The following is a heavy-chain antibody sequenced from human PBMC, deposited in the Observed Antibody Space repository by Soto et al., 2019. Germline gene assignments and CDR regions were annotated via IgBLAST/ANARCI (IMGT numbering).Heavy chain of an antibody. CDR2: INPNSGGT. J-gene: IGHJ5*02. CDR1: GYTFTGYY. Sequence: ASVKVSCKASGYTFTGYYMHWVRQAPGQGLEWMGWINPNSGGTNYAQKFQGWVTMTRDTSISTAYMELSRLRSDDTAVYYCARSEEYSSSSPHNWFDPWGQGTLVTVSS. CDR3: ARSEEYSSSSPHNWFDP. V-gene: IGHV1-2*04. D-gene: IGHD6-6*01.